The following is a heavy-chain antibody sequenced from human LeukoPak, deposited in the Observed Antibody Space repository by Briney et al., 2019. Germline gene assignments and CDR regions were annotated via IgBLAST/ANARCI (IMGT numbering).Heavy chain of an antibody. J-gene: IGHJ6*03. CDR2: IYTSGST. V-gene: IGHV4-4*07. Sequence: SSETLSLTCTVSGGSISSYYWSWIRQPAGKGLEWIGRIYTSGSTNYNPSLKSRVTISVDESKNQFSLKLSSVTAADTAVYYCARDDWNYGPGYYYYMDVWGKGTTVTVSS. D-gene: IGHD1-7*01. CDR3: ARDDWNYGPGYYYYMDV. CDR1: GGSISSYY.